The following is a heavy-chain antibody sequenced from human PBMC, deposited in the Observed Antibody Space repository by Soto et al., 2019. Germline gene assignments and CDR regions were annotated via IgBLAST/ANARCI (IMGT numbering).Heavy chain of an antibody. CDR3: ARLPQDYYYHGMDV. Sequence: GESLKISCKGSGYSFSTFWIGWVRQMPGKGLEWMGIIYPSDSDTRYSPSFQGQVTISADKSSRTAYLQWSSLKASDSAMYYCARLPQDYYYHGMDVWGQGTKVTVSS. CDR2: IYPSDSDT. J-gene: IGHJ6*02. V-gene: IGHV5-51*01. CDR1: GYSFSTFW.